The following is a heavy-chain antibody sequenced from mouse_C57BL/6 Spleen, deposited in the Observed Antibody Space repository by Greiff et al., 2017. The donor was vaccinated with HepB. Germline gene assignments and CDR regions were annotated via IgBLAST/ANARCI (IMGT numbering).Heavy chain of an antibody. J-gene: IGHJ4*01. CDR2: FYPGSGSI. CDR1: GYTFTEYT. CDR3: ARHDYYTNYEDYAMDY. D-gene: IGHD2-5*01. Sequence: QVQLKQSGAELVKPGASVKLSCKASGYTFTEYTIHWVKQRPGQGLEWIGWFYPGSGSIKYNEKFKDKATLTADKSSSTVYMELRRLTSEDSAVYFCARHDYYTNYEDYAMDYWGQGTSVTVSS. V-gene: IGHV1-62-2*01.